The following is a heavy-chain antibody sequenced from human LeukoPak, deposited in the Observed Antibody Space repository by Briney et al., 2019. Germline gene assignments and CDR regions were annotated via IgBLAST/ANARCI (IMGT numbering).Heavy chain of an antibody. J-gene: IGHJ6*03. V-gene: IGHV1-69*05. CDR3: ANRILRLNWNLGGAMDV. D-gene: IGHD1-7*01. CDR2: IIPIFGTA. Sequence: SVKVSCKASGGTLSNHVICWVRQAPGQGLEWMGGIIPIFGTANYAQKFQGRVTISTDESTSTAYMELSRLRSEDTAVYYCANRILRLNWNLGGAMDVWGKGTTVTVSS. CDR1: GGTLSNHV.